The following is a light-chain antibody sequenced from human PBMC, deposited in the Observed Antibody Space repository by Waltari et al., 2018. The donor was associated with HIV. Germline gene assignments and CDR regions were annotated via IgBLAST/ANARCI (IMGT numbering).Light chain of an antibody. J-gene: IGKJ5*01. CDR3: QPRRRWPIT. CDR1: PDVGSY. V-gene: IGKV3-11*01. Sequence: DIVLTQSPAILSLSPGEGVTISCRASPDVGSYLDWYQHKPVQTRRLLIFDASNRATGTPVRVTGGGSGKDFTLTISRLEPVDFALYYCQPRRRWPITFGQGTRIEI. CDR2: DAS.